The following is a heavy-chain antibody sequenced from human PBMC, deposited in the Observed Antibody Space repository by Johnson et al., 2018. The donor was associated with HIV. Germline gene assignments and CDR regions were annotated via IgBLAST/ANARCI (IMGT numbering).Heavy chain of an antibody. CDR1: GFKLYEYD. Sequence: VLLVESGGGLVQPGGSLRISCVASGFKLYEYDVSWVRQVPGKGLEWVSGINWSGEGTAYADSVKGRFTISRDNSKNSLYLQMNSLRAEDTAVYYCAREYSSGYPDAFDIWGQGTMVTVSS. J-gene: IGHJ3*02. CDR3: AREYSSGYPDAFDI. V-gene: IGHV3-20*04. CDR2: INWSGEGT. D-gene: IGHD3-22*01.